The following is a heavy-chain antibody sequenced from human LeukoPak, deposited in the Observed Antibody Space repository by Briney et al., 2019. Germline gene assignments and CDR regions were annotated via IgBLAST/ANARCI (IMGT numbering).Heavy chain of an antibody. Sequence: SQTLSLTCAVSGDSMSSGSYSWGWIRQPPGKGLEWIGCIYHRGTAFYNPSLRSRVTMSVDRSKNQFSLNLNSVTAADTAVYYCARNLGWGAFDIWGQGTMVSVSS. CDR3: ARNLGWGAFDI. CDR1: GDSMSSGSYS. V-gene: IGHV4-30-2*01. J-gene: IGHJ3*02. D-gene: IGHD2-21*01. CDR2: IYHRGTA.